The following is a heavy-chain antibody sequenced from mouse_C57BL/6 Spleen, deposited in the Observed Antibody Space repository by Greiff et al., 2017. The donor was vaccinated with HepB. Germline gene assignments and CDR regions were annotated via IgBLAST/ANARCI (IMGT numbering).Heavy chain of an antibody. D-gene: IGHD2-1*01. CDR1: GFTFSDYY. V-gene: IGHV5-16*01. J-gene: IGHJ1*03. Sequence: EVKLMESEGGLVQPGSSMKLSCTASGFTFSDYYMAWVRQVPEKGLEWVANINYDGSSTYYLDSLKSRFIISRDNAKNILYLQMSSLKSEDTATYYCARVYPYWYFDVWGTGTTVTVSS. CDR2: INYDGSST. CDR3: ARVYPYWYFDV.